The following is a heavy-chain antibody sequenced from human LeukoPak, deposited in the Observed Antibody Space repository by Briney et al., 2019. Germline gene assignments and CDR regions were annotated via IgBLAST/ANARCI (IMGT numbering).Heavy chain of an antibody. D-gene: IGHD6-13*01. CDR2: VYYSGST. Sequence: SETLSLTCTVSGDSISSYFWSWLRQPPGKGLEWIGYVYYSGSTNYNPSLKSRVTISVDTSKNQFSLNLRSVTAADTAVYYCARGPFRDSSSWYYFDYWGQGTLVTVSS. J-gene: IGHJ4*02. CDR3: ARGPFRDSSSWYYFDY. CDR1: GDSISSYF. V-gene: IGHV4-59*01.